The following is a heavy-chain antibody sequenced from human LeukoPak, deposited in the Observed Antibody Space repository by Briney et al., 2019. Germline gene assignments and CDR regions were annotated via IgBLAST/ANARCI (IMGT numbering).Heavy chain of an antibody. V-gene: IGHV6-1*01. D-gene: IGHD6-13*01. Sequence: SQTLSLTCAISGDSVSSNSAAWNWIRQSPSRGLEWLGRTYYRSKWDTENAASVKSRITINSDTSKNQFSLQLNSVAPEDTALYYCARVSKDSSTWYKGIDNWGQGTLVTVSS. CDR3: ARVSKDSSTWYKGIDN. CDR1: GDSVSSNSAA. CDR2: TYYRSKWDT. J-gene: IGHJ4*02.